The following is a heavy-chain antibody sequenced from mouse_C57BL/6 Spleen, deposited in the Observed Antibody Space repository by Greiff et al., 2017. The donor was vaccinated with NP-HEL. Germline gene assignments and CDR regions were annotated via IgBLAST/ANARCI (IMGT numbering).Heavy chain of an antibody. CDR3: ARQGWLLRGGYFDY. V-gene: IGHV5-9*01. D-gene: IGHD2-3*01. CDR1: GFTFSSYT. J-gene: IGHJ2*01. Sequence: EVMLVESGGGLVKPGGSLKLSCAASGFTFSSYTMSWVRQTPEKRLEWVATISGGGGNTYYPDSVKGRFTISRDNAKNTLYLQMSSLRSEDTALYYCARQGWLLRGGYFDYWGQGTTLTVSS. CDR2: ISGGGGNT.